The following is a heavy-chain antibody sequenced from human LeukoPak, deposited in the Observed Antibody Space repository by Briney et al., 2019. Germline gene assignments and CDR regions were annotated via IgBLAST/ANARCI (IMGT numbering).Heavy chain of an antibody. J-gene: IGHJ6*03. CDR1: GFTFSSYW. V-gene: IGHV3-15*01. Sequence: GGSLRLSCAASGFTFSSYWMHWVRQAPGKGLEWVGRIKSKTDGGTTDYAAPVKGRFTISRDDSKNTLYLQMNSLKTEDTAVYYCTTTGGFGELLRDYYYNMDVWGKGTTVTVSS. CDR3: TTTGGFGELLRDYYYNMDV. CDR2: IKSKTDGGTT. D-gene: IGHD3-10*01.